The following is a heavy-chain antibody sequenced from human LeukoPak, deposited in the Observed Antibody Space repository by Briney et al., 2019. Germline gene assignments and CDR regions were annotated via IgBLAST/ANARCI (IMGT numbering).Heavy chain of an antibody. Sequence: PGGSPRLSCAPFGFTFDNFAMTWVRQAPGKGLEWVSEITGSGGSTYYADSVKGRFTISRDNSKNTLYLQMNSLRAEDTAIYYCARELFDFDYWGQGTLVTVSS. J-gene: IGHJ4*02. V-gene: IGHV3-23*01. CDR3: ARELFDFDY. CDR2: ITGSGGST. D-gene: IGHD3-10*01. CDR1: GFTFDNFA.